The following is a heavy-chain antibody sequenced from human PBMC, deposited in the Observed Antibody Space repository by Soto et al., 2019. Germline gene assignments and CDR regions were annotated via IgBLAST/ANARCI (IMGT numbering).Heavy chain of an antibody. CDR1: GGSISSGGYY. CDR2: IYYSGST. CDR3: ARGTTYQLLHAFDI. D-gene: IGHD2-2*01. V-gene: IGHV4-31*03. J-gene: IGHJ3*02. Sequence: QVQLQESGPGLVKPSQTLSLTCTVSGGSISSGGYYWSWIRQHPGKGLEWIGYIYYSGSTYYNPSLKSRVTISVETSKNQFSLKLSSVTAADTAVYYCARGTTYQLLHAFDIWGQGTMVTVSS.